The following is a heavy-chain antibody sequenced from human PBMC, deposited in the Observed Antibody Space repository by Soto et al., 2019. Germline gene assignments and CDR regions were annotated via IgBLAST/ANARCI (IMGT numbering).Heavy chain of an antibody. D-gene: IGHD3-10*01. J-gene: IGHJ6*02. CDR1: GFTFTSSA. CDR2: IVVGSGNT. CDR3: AADLGVLLWFGELSGNYGMDV. V-gene: IGHV1-58*01. Sequence: SVKVSCKASGFTFTSSAVQWVRQARGQRLEWIGWIVVGSGNTNYAQKFQERVTITRDMSTSTAYMELSSLRSEDTAVYYCAADLGVLLWFGELSGNYGMDVWGQGTTVTVSS.